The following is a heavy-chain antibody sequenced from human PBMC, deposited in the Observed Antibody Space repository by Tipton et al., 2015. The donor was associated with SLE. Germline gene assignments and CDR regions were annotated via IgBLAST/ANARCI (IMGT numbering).Heavy chain of an antibody. Sequence: TLSLTCTVSGGSISSYYWSWIRQPPGKGLEWIGYIYYSGSTYYNPSLKSRVTISVDTSKNQFSLKLSSVTAADTAVYYCARGPYYYDMGRAFDIWGQGTMVTVSS. CDR2: IYYSGST. V-gene: IGHV4-59*12. CDR1: GGSISSYY. J-gene: IGHJ3*02. D-gene: IGHD3-22*01. CDR3: ARGPYYYDMGRAFDI.